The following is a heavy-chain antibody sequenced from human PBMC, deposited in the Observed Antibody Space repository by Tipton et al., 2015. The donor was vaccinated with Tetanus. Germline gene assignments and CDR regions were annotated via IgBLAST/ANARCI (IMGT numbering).Heavy chain of an antibody. D-gene: IGHD3-3*01. CDR3: ARANYDFPNKGPFAS. Sequence: TLSLTCTVSSGSVRSCSCYWNWNRQRPGKGLEWIGYISYSGRTNSNYSIKSRITISQDTSKNQLSLKLTSVTAAATAVCYCARANYDFPNKGPFASWGQGPLVFVPS. CDR2: ISYSGRT. CDR1: SGSVRSCSCY. J-gene: IGHJ4*02. V-gene: IGHV4-61*01.